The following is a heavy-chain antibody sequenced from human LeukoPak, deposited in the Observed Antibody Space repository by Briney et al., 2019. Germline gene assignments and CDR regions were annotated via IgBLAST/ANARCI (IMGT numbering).Heavy chain of an antibody. Sequence: GGSLRLSCAASGFTFSSFAMSWVRQAPGKGLEWVSTIRTSGGSTFYADSVQGRFTISRDNYKNTLYLQMNSLRAEDTAVYYCAKDMIAAADILYFQHWGQGTLVTVSS. V-gene: IGHV3-23*01. J-gene: IGHJ1*01. CDR1: GFTFSSFA. CDR3: AKDMIAAADILYFQH. CDR2: IRTSGGST. D-gene: IGHD6-13*01.